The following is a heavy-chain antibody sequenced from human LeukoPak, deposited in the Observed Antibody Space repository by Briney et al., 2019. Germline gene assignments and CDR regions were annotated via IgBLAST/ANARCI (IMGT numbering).Heavy chain of an antibody. CDR2: INPSGGST. D-gene: IGHD4-17*01. V-gene: IGHV1-46*01. J-gene: IGHJ4*02. Sequence: ASVKVSCTASGYTFTSYFMHWVRQAPGQGLDWMGIINPSGGSTSYAQKFQGRVTMTRDTSTSTVYMELSSLRSEDTAVYYCARDSADYGDYDYWGQGTLVTVSS. CDR3: ARDSADYGDYDY. CDR1: GYTFTSYF.